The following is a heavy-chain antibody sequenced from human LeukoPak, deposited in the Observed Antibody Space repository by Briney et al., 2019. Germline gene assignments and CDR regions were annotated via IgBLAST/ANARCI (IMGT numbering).Heavy chain of an antibody. CDR1: GGSISSGSYY. V-gene: IGHV4-61*02. CDR3: ARFGAAIDWFDP. J-gene: IGHJ5*02. D-gene: IGHD6-25*01. CDR2: IYTSGST. Sequence: PSETLSLTRTVSGGSISSGSYYWSWIRQPAGKGLEWIGRIYTSGSTNYNPSLKSRVTISVDTSKNQFSLKLSSVTAADTAVYYCARFGAAIDWFDPWGQGTLVTVSS.